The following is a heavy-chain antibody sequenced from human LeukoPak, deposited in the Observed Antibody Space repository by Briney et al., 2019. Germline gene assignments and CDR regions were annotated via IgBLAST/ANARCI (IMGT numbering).Heavy chain of an antibody. CDR3: ASNTKVGATGGAWAY. CDR2: IIPIFGTA. V-gene: IGHV1-69*05. CDR1: GGAFSSYA. D-gene: IGHD1-26*01. Sequence: SVKVSCKASGGAFSSYAISWVRQAPGQGLEWMGGIIPIFGTANYAQKFQGRVTITTDESTSTAYMELSSLRSEDTAVYYCASNTKVGATGGAWAYWGQGTLVTVSS. J-gene: IGHJ4*02.